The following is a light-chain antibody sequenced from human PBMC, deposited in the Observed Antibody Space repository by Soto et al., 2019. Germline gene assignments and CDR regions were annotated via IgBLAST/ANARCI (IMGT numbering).Light chain of an antibody. CDR1: QSVSSN. Sequence: EIVMTQSPATLSVSPLEIAALSFMASQSVSSNLAWYQQKPGQAPRLLIYGAFKRATGIPDRFSGSGSGTDFTLTISRMEPEDFAVYYCQQYGSSLWTFGQGTKVDIK. J-gene: IGKJ1*01. CDR3: QQYGSSLWT. V-gene: IGKV3-20*01. CDR2: GAF.